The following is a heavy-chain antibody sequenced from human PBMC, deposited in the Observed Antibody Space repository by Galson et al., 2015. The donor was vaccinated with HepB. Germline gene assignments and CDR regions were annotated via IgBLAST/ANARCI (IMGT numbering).Heavy chain of an antibody. CDR1: GFTFSSYA. Sequence: SLRLSCAASGFTFSSYAMSWVRQAPGKGLEWVSAISGSGGSTYYADSVKGRFTISRDNSKNTLYLQMNSLRAEDTAVYYCAKDLLRTVRGNGMDVWGQGTTVTVSS. D-gene: IGHD3-10*01. J-gene: IGHJ6*02. CDR3: AKDLLRTVRGNGMDV. V-gene: IGHV3-23*01. CDR2: ISGSGGST.